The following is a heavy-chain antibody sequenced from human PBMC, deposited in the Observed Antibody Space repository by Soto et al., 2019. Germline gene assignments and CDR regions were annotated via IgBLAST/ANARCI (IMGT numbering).Heavy chain of an antibody. V-gene: IGHV3-23*01. CDR1: GFTFSSYA. CDR2: ISGSGGST. Sequence: GGSLRLSCAASGFTFSSYAMSWVRQAPGKGLEWVSAISGSGGSTYYADSVKGRFTISRENSKNTLYLQMNSLRAEDTAVYYCAKDRKRRWELRNYYYYGMDVWGQGTTVTVSS. J-gene: IGHJ6*02. D-gene: IGHD2-15*01. CDR3: AKDRKRRWELRNYYYYGMDV.